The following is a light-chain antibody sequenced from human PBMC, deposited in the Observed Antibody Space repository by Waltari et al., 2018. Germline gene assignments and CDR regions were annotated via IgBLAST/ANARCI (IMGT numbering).Light chain of an antibody. V-gene: IGKV3-20*01. Sequence: TVLPQSPGTLSLSPGARATLSCRASQRVASSSLSWYQQKLGQAPRLLIYGTSSRATGIPDRFSGSGSGTDFTLTISRLEPEDFAVYYCQQYDGEVVTFGGGTKVEI. J-gene: IGKJ4*01. CDR1: QRVASSS. CDR2: GTS. CDR3: QQYDGEVVT.